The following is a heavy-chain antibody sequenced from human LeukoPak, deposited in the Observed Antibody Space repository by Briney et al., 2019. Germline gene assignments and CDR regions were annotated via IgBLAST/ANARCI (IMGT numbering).Heavy chain of an antibody. J-gene: IGHJ4*02. CDR1: GFTFSSYA. V-gene: IGHV3-23*01. CDR3: ARLIQLWLGDFDY. D-gene: IGHD5-18*01. Sequence: PGGSLRLSCAASGFTFSSYAMSWVRQAPGKGLEGVSAISGSGGSTYYADSVKGRFTISRDNYKNTLYLQMNSLRAEDTAVYYCARLIQLWLGDFDYWGQGTLVTVSS. CDR2: ISGSGGST.